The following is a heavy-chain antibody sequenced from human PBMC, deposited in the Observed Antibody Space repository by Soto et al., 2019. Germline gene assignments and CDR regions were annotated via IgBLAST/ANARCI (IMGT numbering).Heavy chain of an antibody. Sequence: GGSLRLSCAASGFTFSSYAMSWVRQAPGKGLEWVSAISGSGGSTYYADSVKGRFTISRDNSKNTLYLQMNSLRAEDTAVYYCASVLAVAGHNWFDPWGQGTLVTVSS. V-gene: IGHV3-23*01. CDR3: ASVLAVAGHNWFDP. CDR1: GFTFSSYA. D-gene: IGHD6-19*01. CDR2: ISGSGGST. J-gene: IGHJ5*02.